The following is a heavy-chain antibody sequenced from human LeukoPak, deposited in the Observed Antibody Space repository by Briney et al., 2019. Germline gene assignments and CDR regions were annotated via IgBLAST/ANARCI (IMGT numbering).Heavy chain of an antibody. CDR3: ARGPPGKGALDF. J-gene: IGHJ4*02. CDR1: GGSLDSFY. Sequence: PSETLSLTCTVSGGSLDSFYWSWIRQPPGKGLEYIGYIYYSGTTNYDPSLKGRVTISVDMSKNQFSLKLISVTAADTAVYYCARGPPGKGALDFWGQGTLVTVSS. V-gene: IGHV4-59*01. CDR2: IYYSGTT. D-gene: IGHD3-16*01.